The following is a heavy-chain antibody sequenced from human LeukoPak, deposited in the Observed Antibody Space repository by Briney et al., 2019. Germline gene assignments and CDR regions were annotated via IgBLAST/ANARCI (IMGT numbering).Heavy chain of an antibody. J-gene: IGHJ4*02. D-gene: IGHD2-15*01. Sequence: GGSLRLSCAASGFTFRSYWMSWVRQAPGKGLEWVANINQYGSEKYYVDSVKGRFTISRDNAKNSVFLQMNSLRAEDTAVYYCARVQPNPYIAVIIAAYPDYWGQGTLVTVSS. CDR2: INQYGSEK. CDR1: GFTFRSYW. V-gene: IGHV3-7*01. CDR3: ARVQPNPYIAVIIAAYPDY.